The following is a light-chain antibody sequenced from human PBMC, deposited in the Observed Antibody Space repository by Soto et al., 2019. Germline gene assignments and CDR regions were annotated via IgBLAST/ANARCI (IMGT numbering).Light chain of an antibody. CDR3: QQYDSSHRT. V-gene: IGKV3-20*01. CDR2: GAS. Sequence: EIVLTQSPGTLSLSPGERATLSCRASQSVSSSYLAWYQQKPGQAPRLLIYGASSRATGITDRFSGSGSGTDFTLTISRLEPEDFAVYYCQQYDSSHRTFGHRTKVELK. CDR1: QSVSSSY. J-gene: IGKJ1*01.